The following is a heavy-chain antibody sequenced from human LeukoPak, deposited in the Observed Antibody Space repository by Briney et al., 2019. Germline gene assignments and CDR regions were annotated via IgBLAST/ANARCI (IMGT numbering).Heavy chain of an antibody. D-gene: IGHD5-18*01. CDR1: GYSISSGYY. J-gene: IGHJ4*02. Sequence: SETLSLTCAVSGYSISSGYYWGWIRQPPGKGLEWIGSIYHSGSTYYNPSLKSRVTISVDTSKNQFSLKLSSVTAADTAVYYCARLTRRYSYGYVYWGQGTLVTVSS. CDR3: ARLTRRYSYGYVY. V-gene: IGHV4-38-2*01. CDR2: IYHSGST.